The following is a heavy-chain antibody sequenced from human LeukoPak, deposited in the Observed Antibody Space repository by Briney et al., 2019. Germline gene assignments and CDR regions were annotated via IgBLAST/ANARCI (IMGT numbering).Heavy chain of an antibody. CDR3: AKGGKWDVTPFDY. CDR2: ISGGGGST. CDR1: GFTFTSYS. V-gene: IGHV3-23*01. J-gene: IGHJ4*02. Sequence: KPGGSLRLSCVASGFTFTSYSMNWVRQAPGKGLEWVSTISGGGGSTYYADSVKGRFTISRDNSKNTLYLQVNSLRAEDTAVYYCAKGGKWDVTPFDYWGQGTLVTVSS. D-gene: IGHD1-26*01.